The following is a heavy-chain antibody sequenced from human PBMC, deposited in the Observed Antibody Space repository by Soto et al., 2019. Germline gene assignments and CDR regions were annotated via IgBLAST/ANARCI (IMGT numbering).Heavy chain of an antibody. CDR1: GGSISSSSYY. CDR2: IYYSGST. D-gene: IGHD5-18*01. V-gene: IGHV4-39*01. Sequence: QLQLQESGPGLVKPSETLSLTCTVSGGSISSSSYYWGWIRQPPGKGLEWIGSIYYSGSTYYNPSLKSRVTISVDTSKNQFSLKLSSVTAADTAVYYCARHGRSYSYDPHWGQGTLVTVSS. J-gene: IGHJ4*02. CDR3: ARHGRSYSYDPH.